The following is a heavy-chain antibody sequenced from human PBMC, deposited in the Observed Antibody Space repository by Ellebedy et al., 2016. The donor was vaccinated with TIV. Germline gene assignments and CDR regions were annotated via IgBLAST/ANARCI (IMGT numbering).Heavy chain of an antibody. CDR2: IKSDGSST. J-gene: IGHJ5*02. CDR1: GFTFRSHW. V-gene: IGHV3-74*01. Sequence: GESLKISCAASGFTFRSHWMHWVRQAPGKGLQWVSRIKSDGSSTSYADSVKGRFTIFRDNAKNTLSLQMNSLRVEDTAVYYCVKSDWFDPWGQGTLVTVSS. CDR3: VKSDWFDP.